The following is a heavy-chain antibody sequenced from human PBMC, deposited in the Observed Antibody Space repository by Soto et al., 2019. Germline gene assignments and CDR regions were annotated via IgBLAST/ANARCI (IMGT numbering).Heavy chain of an antibody. CDR2: ISYDGSNK. V-gene: IGHV3-30*18. J-gene: IGHJ4*02. CDR3: AKDLAIAHNWSD. CDR1: GLSFSSYG. Sequence: LRLSCADSGLSFSSYGMHWVRQAPGKGLEWVAVISYDGSNKYYADSVKGRFTISRDNSKNTLYLQMNSLRAEDTAVYYCAKDLAIAHNWSDWGQGTRVTGS. D-gene: IGHD1-1*01.